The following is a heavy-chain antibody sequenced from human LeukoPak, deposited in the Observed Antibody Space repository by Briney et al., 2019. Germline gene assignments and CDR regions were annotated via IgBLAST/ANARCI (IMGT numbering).Heavy chain of an antibody. CDR1: GGSISSYY. D-gene: IGHD6-13*01. V-gene: IGHV4-39*01. Sequence: SETLSLTCTVSGGSISSYYWSWIRQPPERGLEWIGSVYYSGSTYYSPSLKSRITVSVDTSKNQFSLKMSSVSAADTARYYCARQFSSRDSFDYYYYVMDVWGQGTTVIVSS. CDR3: ARQFSSRDSFDYYYYVMDV. J-gene: IGHJ6*02. CDR2: VYYSGST.